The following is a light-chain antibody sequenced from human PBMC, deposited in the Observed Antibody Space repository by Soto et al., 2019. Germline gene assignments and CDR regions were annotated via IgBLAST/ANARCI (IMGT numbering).Light chain of an antibody. CDR1: QTISNY. J-gene: IGKJ1*01. Sequence: DILLAQSPATLSLSPGERATLSCRASQTISNYLAWYQQKPGQAPRLLIYDASNRAAGIPARFSGRGSGADCTLTISSLEPEDFAVYYCQQRRNWPQTFGQGTRVELK. CDR3: QQRRNWPQT. CDR2: DAS. V-gene: IGKV3-11*01.